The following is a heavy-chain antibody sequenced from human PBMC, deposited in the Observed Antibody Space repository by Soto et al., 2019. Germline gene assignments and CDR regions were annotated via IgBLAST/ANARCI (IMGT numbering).Heavy chain of an antibody. Sequence: GGSLRLSCAAAGFTFSSYGMHWVRQAPGKGLEWVAVISYDGSNKYYADTVKGQCTISRDNSKNTLYLQMNSLRAEDTAMYYCAKPRERPYYYYGMDVWGQGTTVTVYS. D-gene: IGHD1-1*01. CDR2: ISYDGSNK. CDR3: AKPRERPYYYYGMDV. J-gene: IGHJ6*01. CDR1: GFTFSSYG. V-gene: IGHV3-30*18.